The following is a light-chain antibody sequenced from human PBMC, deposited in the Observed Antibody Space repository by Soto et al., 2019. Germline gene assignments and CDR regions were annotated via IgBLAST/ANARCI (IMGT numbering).Light chain of an antibody. Sequence: IVLTQSPATLSLSPGAGATLSCRAGQSVSNYLAWYQQKPGQAPRLLIYDTFNRATGIPARFSGSGSGTDFTLTISSLEPEDLAVYFCVQRSTCPWTSGQGTKVDNK. CDR3: VQRSTCPWT. J-gene: IGKJ1*01. CDR1: QSVSNY. V-gene: IGKV3-11*01. CDR2: DTF.